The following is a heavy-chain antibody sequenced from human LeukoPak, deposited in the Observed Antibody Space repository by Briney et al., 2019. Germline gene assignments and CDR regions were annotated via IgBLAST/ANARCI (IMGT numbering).Heavy chain of an antibody. V-gene: IGHV4-39*01. CDR1: GGSISGSSYY. D-gene: IGHD2-21*02. Sequence: PSETLSLTCSVSGGSISGSSYYWGWIRQPPGKGLEWIGNICYRGSTYYNPSLKSRVIMSIDTSKNQFSLKVNSVTATDTAVYYCAKTVWSRLAAGLDSWGQGTLVTVSS. CDR3: AKTVWSRLAAGLDS. J-gene: IGHJ4*02. CDR2: ICYRGST.